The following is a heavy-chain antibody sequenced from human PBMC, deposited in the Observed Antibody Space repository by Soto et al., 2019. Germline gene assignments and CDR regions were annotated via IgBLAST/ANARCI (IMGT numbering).Heavy chain of an antibody. V-gene: IGHV3-23*01. CDR2: ISASGGST. CDR1: GFTFSNYV. J-gene: IGHJ4*02. D-gene: IGHD5-12*01. CDR3: AKGPLASGYDLDY. Sequence: GGSLRLSCAASGFTFSNYVMNWVRQAPGKGLDRVSAISASGGSTYYADSVKGRFTISRDNSKNTLYLQMSSLRAEDTAVYYCAKGPLASGYDLDYGGQGILVTVSS.